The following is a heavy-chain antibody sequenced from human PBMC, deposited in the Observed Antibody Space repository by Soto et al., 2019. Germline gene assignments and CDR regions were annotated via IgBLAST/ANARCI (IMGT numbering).Heavy chain of an antibody. CDR2: IYYSGST. CDR3: ARGYTSGWYYFDS. J-gene: IGHJ4*02. Sequence: PSETLSLTCTVSGGSMSSYYWSWIRQPPGKGLEWIGYIYYSGSTNYNPSLKSRVTISVDTSKSQFSLKLSSVTAADTAVYYCARGYTSGWYYFDSWGQGTLVTVS. V-gene: IGHV4-59*01. CDR1: GGSMSSYY. D-gene: IGHD6-19*01.